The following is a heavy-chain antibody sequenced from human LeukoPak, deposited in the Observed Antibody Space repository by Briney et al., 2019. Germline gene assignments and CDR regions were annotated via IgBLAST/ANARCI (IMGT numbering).Heavy chain of an antibody. CDR2: MNPNSGNT. CDR1: GYTFTSYD. J-gene: IGHJ5*02. CDR3: ARKYDILTGYDNWFDP. D-gene: IGHD3-9*01. Sequence: ASVKVSCKASGYTFTSYDINWVRQATGQGLEWMGWMNPNSGNTGYAQKFQGRVTMTRNTSISTAYMELSSLRSDDTAVYFCARKYDILTGYDNWFDPWGQGTLVTVSS. V-gene: IGHV1-8*01.